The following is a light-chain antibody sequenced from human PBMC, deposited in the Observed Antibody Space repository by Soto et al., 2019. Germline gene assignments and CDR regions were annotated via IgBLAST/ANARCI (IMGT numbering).Light chain of an antibody. CDR2: DAS. V-gene: IGKV3-11*01. J-gene: IGKJ1*01. Sequence: EIVLTQSPATLSLSAGGRATLSCRASQSVSSYLAWYQQKPGQAPRLLIYDASNRATGIPARFSGSGSGTDFTLTISSLEPEDFAVYYCQQRSNWPPWTFGQGTKVDIK. CDR1: QSVSSY. CDR3: QQRSNWPPWT.